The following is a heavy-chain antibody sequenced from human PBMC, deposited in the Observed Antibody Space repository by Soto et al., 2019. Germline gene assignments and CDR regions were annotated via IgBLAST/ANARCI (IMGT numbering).Heavy chain of an antibody. CDR1: GFTFSSCA. CDR2: IIDSGGST. V-gene: IGHV3-23*01. J-gene: IGHJ6*02. Sequence: PGVSLRLSCAASGFTFSSCAMGWVRQAPGKGLEWVSDIIDSGGSTYYADSVKGRFTISRDNSKSTLYLQMNSLRAEDTALYYCEKGRSYYYYYCVDVWRQGTTVTVSS. CDR3: EKGRSYYYYYCVDV.